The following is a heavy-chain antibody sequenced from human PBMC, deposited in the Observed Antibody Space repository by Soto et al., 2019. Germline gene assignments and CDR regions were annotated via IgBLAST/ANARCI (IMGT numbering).Heavy chain of an antibody. CDR3: ARVPDV. Sequence: PSETLSLTCAVSGGSISSGGYSWSWIRHPPGKGLEWIGYIYHSGSTYYNPSLKSRVTISVDRSKNQFSLKLSSVTAADTAVYYCARVPDVWGQGTTVTVSS. J-gene: IGHJ6*02. CDR1: GGSISSGGYS. CDR2: IYHSGST. V-gene: IGHV4-30-2*01.